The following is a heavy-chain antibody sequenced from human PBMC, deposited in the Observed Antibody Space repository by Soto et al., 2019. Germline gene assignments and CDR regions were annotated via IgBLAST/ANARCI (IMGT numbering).Heavy chain of an antibody. V-gene: IGHV1-69*04. Sequence: ASVKVSCKASGYTFTSYTISWVRQAPGQGLEWMGRIIPILGIANYAQKFQGRVTITADKSTSTAYMELSSLRSEDTAVYYCARDAKYSSSWWDYWGQGTLVTVSS. CDR1: GYTFTSYT. J-gene: IGHJ4*02. CDR2: IIPILGIA. CDR3: ARDAKYSSSWWDY. D-gene: IGHD6-13*01.